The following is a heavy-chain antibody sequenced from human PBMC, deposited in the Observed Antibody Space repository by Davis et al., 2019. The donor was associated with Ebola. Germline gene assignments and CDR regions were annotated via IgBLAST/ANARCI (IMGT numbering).Heavy chain of an antibody. D-gene: IGHD2-15*01. Sequence: HTGGSLRLSCAASGFTFSSYWMHWVRQAPGKGLVWVSRLNSDGSSTSYADSVKGRFTISRDNAKNTLYLQMNSLRAEDTAVYYCARGDKLLSYGMDVWGKGTTVTVSS. J-gene: IGHJ6*04. CDR2: LNSDGSST. CDR1: GFTFSSYW. CDR3: ARGDKLLSYGMDV. V-gene: IGHV3-74*01.